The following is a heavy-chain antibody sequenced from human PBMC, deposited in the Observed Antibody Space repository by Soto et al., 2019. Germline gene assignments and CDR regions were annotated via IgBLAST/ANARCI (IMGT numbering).Heavy chain of an antibody. CDR3: ASGKAWEVLLAY. V-gene: IGHV4-31*03. CDR1: GASINSGGYY. J-gene: IGHJ4*02. Sequence: QVQLQESGPGLVKPSQTLSLTCTVSGASINSGGYYLSWIRQLPGKGLEWIGYIYFSGRTYYNPSLESRITISRHTSQNQFSLQLSSVTAADTAVYYCASGKAWEVLLAYWGQGTLATFSS. CDR2: IYFSGRT. D-gene: IGHD1-26*01.